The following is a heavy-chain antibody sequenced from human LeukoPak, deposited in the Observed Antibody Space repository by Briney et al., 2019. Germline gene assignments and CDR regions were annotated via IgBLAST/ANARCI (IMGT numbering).Heavy chain of an antibody. V-gene: IGHV5-51*01. CDR2: IYPGDSDT. J-gene: IGHJ4*02. CDR1: GYSFTYYW. D-gene: IGHD2-2*01. CDR3: ASPPTRECSSISCPLSY. Sequence: GESLKISCKGSGYSFTYYWIAWVRQMPGKGLEWMGIIYPGDSDTRYSPSFLGQVTISVDKSVSAAYLQWSSLKASDTAMYYCASPPTRECSSISCPLSYWGQGTLVTVSS.